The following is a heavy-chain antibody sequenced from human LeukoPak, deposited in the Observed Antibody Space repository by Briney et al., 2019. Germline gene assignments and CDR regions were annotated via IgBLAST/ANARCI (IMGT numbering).Heavy chain of an antibody. CDR1: GGSVSSGSYY. J-gene: IGHJ4*02. CDR2: IYYSGST. D-gene: IGHD3-10*01. Sequence: PSETLSLTCTVSGGSVSSGSYYWSWIRQPPGKGLEWIGYIYYSGSTNYNPPLKSRVTISVDTSENQFSLKLSSVTAADTAVYYCARMYYYGSGSYWYYFDYWGQGTLVTVSS. CDR3: ARMYYYGSGSYWYYFDY. V-gene: IGHV4-61*01.